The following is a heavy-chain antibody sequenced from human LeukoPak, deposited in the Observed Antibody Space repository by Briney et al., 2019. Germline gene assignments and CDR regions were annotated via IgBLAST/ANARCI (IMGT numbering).Heavy chain of an antibody. V-gene: IGHV3-48*01. CDR1: GFTFSSYN. Sequence: GGSLRLSCSASGFTFSSYNMNWVRQAPGKGLEWVSYISGSSTTIYYADSVKGRFTISRDNANNSLYLQMNSLRAEDTAVYYCAIETELGFDYWGQGTLVTVSS. CDR2: ISGSSTTI. J-gene: IGHJ4*02. D-gene: IGHD7-27*01. CDR3: AIETELGFDY.